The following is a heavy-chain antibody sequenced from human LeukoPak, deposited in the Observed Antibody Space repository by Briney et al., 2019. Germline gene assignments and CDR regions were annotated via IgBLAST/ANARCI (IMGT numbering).Heavy chain of an antibody. CDR2: ISWNSGSI. J-gene: IGHJ3*02. CDR1: GFTFDDYA. V-gene: IGHV3-9*01. D-gene: IGHD2-21*02. Sequence: PGGSLRLSCAASGFTFDDYAMHWVRQAPGKGLEWVSGISWNSGSIGYADSVKGRFTISRDNAKNSLYLQMNSLRAEDTALYYCAKAYCGGDCYFDAFDIWGQGTMVTVSS. CDR3: AKAYCGGDCYFDAFDI.